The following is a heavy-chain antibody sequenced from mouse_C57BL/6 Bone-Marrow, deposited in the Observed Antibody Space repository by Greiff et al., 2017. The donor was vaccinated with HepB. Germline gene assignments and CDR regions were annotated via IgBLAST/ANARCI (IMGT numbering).Heavy chain of an antibody. CDR1: GFSLTSYG. V-gene: IGHV2-2*01. J-gene: IGHJ2*01. Sequence: QVHVKQSGPGLVQPSQSLSITCTVSGFSLTSYGVHWVRQSPGKGLEWMGVIWSGGSTDYNAAFISRLSISKDNSKSQVFFKMNSRQADDTAIYYCARNQRDYLDYWGQGTTLTVSS. CDR2: IWSGGST. CDR3: ARNQRDYLDY.